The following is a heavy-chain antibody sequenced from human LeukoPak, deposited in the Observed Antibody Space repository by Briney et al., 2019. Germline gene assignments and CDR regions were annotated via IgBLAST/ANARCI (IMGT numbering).Heavy chain of an antibody. CDR1: GFTLRNSW. D-gene: IGHD2-2*01. V-gene: IGHV3-74*03. CDR2: INSAGTST. Sequence: PGGSLRLSCVASGFTLRNSWMHWVRHARGKGGVWGARINSAGTSTTYAASVKARFTISRDNAKNTLYLQMNSLRVDDTAEYSCTRAYQQHLIHWFDPWGQGTLVTVSS. J-gene: IGHJ5*02. CDR3: TRAYQQHLIHWFDP.